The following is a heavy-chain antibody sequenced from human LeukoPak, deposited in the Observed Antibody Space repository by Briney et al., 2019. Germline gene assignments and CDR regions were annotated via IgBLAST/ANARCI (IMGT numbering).Heavy chain of an antibody. CDR1: GGTFSSYA. Sequence: SVKVSCKASGGTFSSYAISWVRQAPGHGREWMGGIIPIFGTANYAQKFQGRVTSTADKSTSTAYMELSNLRPEDTPVYYCAGESGIAVAAPYGNWFEPWAQGTLVTVPS. V-gene: IGHV1-69*06. J-gene: IGHJ5*02. CDR3: AGESGIAVAAPYGNWFEP. D-gene: IGHD6-19*01. CDR2: IIPIFGTA.